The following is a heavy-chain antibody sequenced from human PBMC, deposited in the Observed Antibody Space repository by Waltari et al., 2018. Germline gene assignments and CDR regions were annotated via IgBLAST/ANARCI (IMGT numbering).Heavy chain of an antibody. J-gene: IGHJ4*02. CDR2: IYSGGTT. CDR3: VRDWGGDDLGSV. CDR1: GGSISSGTFY. D-gene: IGHD3-10*01. V-gene: IGHV4-61*02. Sequence: QVQLQESGPRLVKPSQTLSLTCTVSGGSISSGTFYWSWIRQAAGRRLEWIGRIYSGGTTKYNPSLKSLVNISIDRSKNQFFLSLSSATATDSAMYYCVRDWGGDDLGSVWGQGAPVTVSS.